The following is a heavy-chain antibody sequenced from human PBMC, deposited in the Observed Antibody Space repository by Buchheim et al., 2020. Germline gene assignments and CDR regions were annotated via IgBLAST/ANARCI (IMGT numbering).Heavy chain of an antibody. Sequence: QVQLVESGGGVVQPGRSLRLSCAASGFTFSTFGMYWVRQAPGKGLEWVSFIRYDASHSYYADSVKGRFTVSRANAKNPLYLQMNSLRVEDTAVYYCAKEFAYSSTYYDFDYWGQGNL. D-gene: IGHD3-22*01. CDR2: IRYDASHS. J-gene: IGHJ4*02. V-gene: IGHV3-30*02. CDR3: AKEFAYSSTYYDFDY. CDR1: GFTFSTFG.